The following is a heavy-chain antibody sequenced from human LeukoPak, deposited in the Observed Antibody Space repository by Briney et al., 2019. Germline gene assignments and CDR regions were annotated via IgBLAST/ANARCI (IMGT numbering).Heavy chain of an antibody. CDR2: INHSGST. J-gene: IGHJ2*01. CDR1: GGSLTDYY. CDR3: AREDWYFDL. Sequence: SETLSLTCAVYGGSLTDYYWAWIRQPPGKGLEWIGEINHSGSTNYSPSLKSRVTISLDTSKNLFFLKLNSVTAADTAVYYCAREDWYFDLWGRGTLVTVSS. V-gene: IGHV4-34*01.